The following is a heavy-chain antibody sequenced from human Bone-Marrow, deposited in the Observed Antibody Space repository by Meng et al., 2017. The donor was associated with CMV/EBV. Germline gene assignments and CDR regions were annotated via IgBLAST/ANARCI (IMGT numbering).Heavy chain of an antibody. D-gene: IGHD3-22*01. V-gene: IGHV4-30-4*08. Sequence: SETLSLTCTVSGGSISSGDYYWSWIRQPPGKGLEWIGYIYYSGSTYYNPSLKSRVTISVDTSKNQFPLKTSAVTAADTAVYYCARGRRASGVITLDYWGQGTLVTVSS. CDR2: IYYSGST. J-gene: IGHJ4*02. CDR3: ARGRRASGVITLDY. CDR1: GGSISSGDYY.